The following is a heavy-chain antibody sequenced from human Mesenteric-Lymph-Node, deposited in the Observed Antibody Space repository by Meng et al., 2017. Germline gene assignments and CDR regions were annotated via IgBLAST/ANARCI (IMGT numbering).Heavy chain of an antibody. V-gene: IGHV3-30*07. CDR2: ISYDGSNK. Sequence: GGSLRLSCAASGFTFSAYAIHWVRQAPGKGLEWVAVISYDGSNKYYADSVKGRFTVSRANSKSTLYLQMHSLRAEDTAVYYCAGEGVYRCYDYWGQGALVTVSS. CDR1: GFTFSAYA. CDR3: AGEGVYRCYDY. J-gene: IGHJ4*02. D-gene: IGHD5-12*01.